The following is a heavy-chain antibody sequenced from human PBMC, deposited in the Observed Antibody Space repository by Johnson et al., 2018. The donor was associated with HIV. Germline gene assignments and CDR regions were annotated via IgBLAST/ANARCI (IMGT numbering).Heavy chain of an antibody. J-gene: IGHJ3*02. CDR1: GFTFSNYG. V-gene: IGHV3-30*02. CDR2: IQFDGSHK. D-gene: IGHD2-21*02. Sequence: QVQLVESGGDLVKPGGSLRLSCKASGFTFSNYGIHWVRQAPGKGLECVTFIQFDGSHKYYADSVKGRFTISRDNSKNTLYLQMNSLKSEDTAVYYCTAPVVVTHLDAFDMWGQGTMVTVSS. CDR3: TAPVVVTHLDAFDM.